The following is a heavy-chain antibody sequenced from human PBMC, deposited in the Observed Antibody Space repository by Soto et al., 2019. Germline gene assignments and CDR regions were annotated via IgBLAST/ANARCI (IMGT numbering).Heavy chain of an antibody. D-gene: IGHD3-3*01. V-gene: IGHV4-34*01. J-gene: IGHJ6*02. CDR3: ARGIGAIFGVVINYYYGMDV. CDR1: GGSFSGYY. Sequence: PSETLSLTCAVYGGSFSGYYWSWIRQPPGKGLEWIGEINHSGSTNYNPSLKSRVTISVDTSKNQFSLKLSSVTAADTAVYYCARGIGAIFGVVINYYYGMDVWGQGTTVTVSS. CDR2: INHSGST.